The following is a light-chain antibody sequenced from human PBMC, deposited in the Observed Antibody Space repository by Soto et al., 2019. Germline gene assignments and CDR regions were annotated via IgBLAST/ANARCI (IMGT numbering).Light chain of an antibody. V-gene: IGKV1-33*01. Sequence: DIQMTQSPSSLSASVGDRVTITCKASQDISNYLNWYQQKPGKAPKLLIYDASNLETGVPSRFSGSGSGSDSTFTMSSLQPEDIASYYCQQYDNLPLTFGGGTKVEIK. CDR3: QQYDNLPLT. CDR2: DAS. J-gene: IGKJ4*01. CDR1: QDISNY.